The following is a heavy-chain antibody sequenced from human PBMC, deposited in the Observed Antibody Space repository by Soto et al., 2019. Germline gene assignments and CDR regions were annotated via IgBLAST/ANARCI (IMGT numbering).Heavy chain of an antibody. J-gene: IGHJ4*02. V-gene: IGHV3-23*01. CDR1: GFTFSSYA. CDR2: ISGSGGST. D-gene: IGHD6-19*01. Sequence: EVQLLESGGGLVQPGGSLRLSFAASGFTFSSYAMSGFRQAPGKGREWVSAISGSGGSTYYADSVKGRLTISRDNSKNTLYLQMNSLRAEDTVVYYCARGNGYSSGWFDYWGQGTLVTVSS. CDR3: ARGNGYSSGWFDY.